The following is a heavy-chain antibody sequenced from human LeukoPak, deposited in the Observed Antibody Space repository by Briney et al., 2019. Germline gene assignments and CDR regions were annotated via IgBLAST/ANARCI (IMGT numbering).Heavy chain of an antibody. D-gene: IGHD2-2*01. J-gene: IGHJ5*02. CDR3: ARDPRWLTPDCTSTSCFENYYDP. Sequence: SETLSLTCAVSGYSINNGYQWAWIRQSPGRGLEWIGSIYHNGGAHYNPSLRSRVVISVDTSNNQFSLRLSSVTVADTAVYYCARDPRWLTPDCTSTSCFENYYDPWGRGTLVTVSS. V-gene: IGHV4-38-2*02. CDR2: IYHNGGA. CDR1: GYSINNGYQ.